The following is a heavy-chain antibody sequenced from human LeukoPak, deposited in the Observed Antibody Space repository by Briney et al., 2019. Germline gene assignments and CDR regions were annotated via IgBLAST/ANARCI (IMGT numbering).Heavy chain of an antibody. CDR3: ARLLGESTIYDL. CDR1: GFTFSRHW. D-gene: IGHD3-16*01. CDR2: INQGATAK. V-gene: IGHV3-7*01. J-gene: IGHJ5*02. Sequence: GGSLTLSCAASGFTFSRHWMSWVRQAPGKGLEWVASINQGATAKNYVDSAQGRFIISRDNAKNSLSLQMNSLRAEDTAMYYCARLLGESTIYDLWGQGTLVTVSS.